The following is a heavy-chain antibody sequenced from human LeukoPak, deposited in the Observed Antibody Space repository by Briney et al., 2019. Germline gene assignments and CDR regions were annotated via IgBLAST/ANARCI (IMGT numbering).Heavy chain of an antibody. J-gene: IGHJ3*02. CDR3: ARAPTMVVSSDHAFDI. CDR1: GFTFSSYS. CDR2: ISSSSSYI. Sequence: GGSLRLSCAASGFTFSSYSMNWVRQAPGKGLEWVSSISSSSSYIYYADSVKGRFTISRDNAKNSLSLQMNTLRAEDTAVYFCARAPTMVVSSDHAFDIWGQGTMVTASS. V-gene: IGHV3-21*01. D-gene: IGHD4/OR15-4a*01.